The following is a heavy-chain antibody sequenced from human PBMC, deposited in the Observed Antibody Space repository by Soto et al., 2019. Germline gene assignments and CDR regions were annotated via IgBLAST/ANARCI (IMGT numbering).Heavy chain of an antibody. CDR1: GGTFRSYS. V-gene: IGHV1-69*01. J-gene: IGHJ6*02. Sequence: QVQLVQSGAEGQKPGSSVKVSCKASGGTFRSYSISWVRQAPGQGLEWMGGIIPIVDITDYAQKIQGRVTITADESTSTAYMEQRSLGSDDTAVYYCARPDEGGYSSNHHYYYALDVWGQGTTVTV. CDR3: ARPDEGGYSSNHHYYYALDV. D-gene: IGHD3-22*01. CDR2: IIPIVDIT.